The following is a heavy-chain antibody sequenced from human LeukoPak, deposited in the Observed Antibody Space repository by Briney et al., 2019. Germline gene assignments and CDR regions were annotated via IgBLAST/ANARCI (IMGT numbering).Heavy chain of an antibody. D-gene: IGHD2-2*01. J-gene: IGHJ4*02. CDR3: ARDVYCSSTSCPLDY. CDR2: ISYDGSNK. V-gene: IGHV3-30*03. Sequence: GGSLRLSCAASGFTFSSYGMHWVRQAPGKGLERVAVISYDGSNKYYADSVKGRFTISRDNAKNSLYLQMNSLRAEDTALYYCARDVYCSSTSCPLDYWGQGTLVTVSS. CDR1: GFTFSSYG.